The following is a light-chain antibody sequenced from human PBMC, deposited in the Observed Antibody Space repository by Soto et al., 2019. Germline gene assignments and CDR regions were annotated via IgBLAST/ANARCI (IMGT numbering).Light chain of an antibody. Sequence: IQLTQSPSSLSASVGDRVTISCRASQGIANFLAWYQQKPGKAPKLLIYGASTLQSGVPSRFSGSGSGTDFTLNISSLQPEDFATYYCQQLNSFPIPCGPGTKVDIK. CDR3: QQLNSFPIP. CDR1: QGIANF. CDR2: GAS. V-gene: IGKV1-9*01. J-gene: IGKJ3*01.